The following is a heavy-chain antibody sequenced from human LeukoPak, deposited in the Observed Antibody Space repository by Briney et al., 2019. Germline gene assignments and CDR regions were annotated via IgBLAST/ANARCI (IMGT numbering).Heavy chain of an antibody. Sequence: PGGSLRLSCAASGFTVSSNYMSWVRQAPGKGLERVSVIYSGGSTYYADSVKGRFTISRDNSKNTLYLQMNSLRAEDTAVYYCARAPRSYFDYWGQGTLVTVSS. CDR3: ARAPRSYFDY. CDR1: GFTVSSNY. CDR2: IYSGGST. J-gene: IGHJ4*02. V-gene: IGHV3-53*01.